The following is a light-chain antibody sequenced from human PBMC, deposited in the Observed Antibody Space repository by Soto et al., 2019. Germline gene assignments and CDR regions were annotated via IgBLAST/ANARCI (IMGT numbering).Light chain of an antibody. CDR1: QSVSSN. CDR2: GAS. J-gene: IGKJ4*01. CDR3: QHFNNWPLT. Sequence: EIVMTQSPATLSVSPGERATLSCRASQSVSSNLAWYQQKPGQAPRLLIYGASTRATGIPARFSASGSGTEFTLTISSLQSEDFAVYYCQHFNNWPLTFGGGTKVDTK. V-gene: IGKV3-15*01.